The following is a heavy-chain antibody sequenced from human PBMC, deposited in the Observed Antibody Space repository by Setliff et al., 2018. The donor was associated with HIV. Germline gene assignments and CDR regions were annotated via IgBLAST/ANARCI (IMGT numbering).Heavy chain of an antibody. CDR2: IESKTDGGTT. J-gene: IGHJ4*02. D-gene: IGHD4-17*01. V-gene: IGHV3-15*04. CDR1: GFTFSNAW. CDR3: TTIQKLTTPVDY. Sequence: PGGSLRLSCAASGFTFSNAWMSWVRQAPGKGLEWVGRIESKTDGGTTNYAVPVKGRFIISRDDSENMLFLHMNSLKTEDTAVYFCTTIQKLTTPVDYWGQGTLVTVSS.